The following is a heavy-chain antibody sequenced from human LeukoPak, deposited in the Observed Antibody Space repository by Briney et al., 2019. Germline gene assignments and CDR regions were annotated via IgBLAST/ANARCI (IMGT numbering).Heavy chain of an antibody. CDR2: INPSGGST. D-gene: IGHD5-18*01. J-gene: IGHJ6*03. CDR1: GYTFTSYY. Sequence: ASVKVSCKASGYTFTSYYMHWVRQAPGQGLEWMGIINPSGGSTSYAQKFQGRVTMTRDMSTSTVYMELSSLRSEDTAVYYCARVGTGVDTAMVNYYYMDVWGKGTTVTVSS. CDR3: ARVGTGVDTAMVNYYYMDV. V-gene: IGHV1-46*01.